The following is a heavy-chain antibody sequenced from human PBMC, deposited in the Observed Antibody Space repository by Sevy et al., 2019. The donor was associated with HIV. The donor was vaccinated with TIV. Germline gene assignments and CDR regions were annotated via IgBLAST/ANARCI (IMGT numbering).Heavy chain of an antibody. CDR3: ARDWSDPSLSLARMVATGGMDV. CDR2: ISSSSSTI. D-gene: IGHD5-12*01. J-gene: IGHJ6*02. Sequence: GGSLRLSCAASGFTFSSYSMNWVRQAPGKGLEWVSYISSSSSTIYYADSVKGRFTISRDNAKNSLYLQMNSLRAEDTAVYYCARDWSDPSLSLARMVATGGMDVWGQGTTVTVSS. V-gene: IGHV3-48*01. CDR1: GFTFSSYS.